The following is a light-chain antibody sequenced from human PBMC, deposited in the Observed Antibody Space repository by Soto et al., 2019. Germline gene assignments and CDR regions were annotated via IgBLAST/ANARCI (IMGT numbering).Light chain of an antibody. Sequence: IVLTQSPGTLSFSPGERATLSCRASQSVGSSHLAWYQQKPGQAPRLLIYGASSRATGIPDRFSGSGSGTDFTLTISRLEPEDFEVYYCQPDGSSPLHTFGQGTKVEIX. CDR3: QPDGSSPLHT. V-gene: IGKV3-20*01. CDR1: QSVGSSH. CDR2: GAS. J-gene: IGKJ2*01.